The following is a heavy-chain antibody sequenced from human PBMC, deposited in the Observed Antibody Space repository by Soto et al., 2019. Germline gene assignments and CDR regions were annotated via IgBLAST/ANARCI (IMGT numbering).Heavy chain of an antibody. J-gene: IGHJ6*03. CDR2: ISSYGGNI. CDR3: ARDVGSGNYYKGVYYYYYMDV. D-gene: IGHD3-10*01. Sequence: EVQVVESGGGLVQPGDSLRLSCAASGFTSGAYGFHWVRQAPGKALEYISAISSYGGNIYYANSVKGRFTISRDNSKNTLYRQMGSLRAEDMGVYYCARDVGSGNYYKGVYYYYYMDVCGKGTTVTVSS. V-gene: IGHV3-64*01. CDR1: GFTSGAYG.